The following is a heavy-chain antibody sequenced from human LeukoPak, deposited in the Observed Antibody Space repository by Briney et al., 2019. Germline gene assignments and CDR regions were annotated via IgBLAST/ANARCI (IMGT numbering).Heavy chain of an antibody. CDR3: AKDQDIVAYYGMDV. CDR1: GDTREDYE. Sequence: QQGSSLSLSCGDSGDTREDYEMQCVRQSRGKGLEWVSGIRWNRGSIVYGDSVKGRFTISRDNAKNSLYLQMNSMRAEDTALYYCAKDQDIVAYYGMDVWGQGTTVTVSS. CDR2: IRWNRGSI. D-gene: IGHD2-15*01. V-gene: IGHV3-9*01. J-gene: IGHJ6*02.